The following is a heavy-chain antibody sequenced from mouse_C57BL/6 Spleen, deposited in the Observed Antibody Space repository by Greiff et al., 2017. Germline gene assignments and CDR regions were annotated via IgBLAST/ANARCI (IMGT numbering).Heavy chain of an antibody. CDR3: ARSTGDY. V-gene: IGHV1-54*02. D-gene: IGHD2-1*01. Sequence: QVHVKQSGAELVRPGTSVKVSCKASGYAFTNYLIEWVKQRPGQGLEWIGVINPGSGGTNYNEKFKGKATFTADTSSNTAYMQLSSLTTEDSAIYYCARSTGDYWGQGTTLTVSS. CDR1: GYAFTNYL. CDR2: INPGSGGT. J-gene: IGHJ2*01.